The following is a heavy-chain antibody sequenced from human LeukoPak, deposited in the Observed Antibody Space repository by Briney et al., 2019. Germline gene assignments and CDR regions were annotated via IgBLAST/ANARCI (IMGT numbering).Heavy chain of an antibody. J-gene: IGHJ4*02. D-gene: IGHD6-19*01. CDR1: GYTFTGYY. CDR3: AREVLSSGWPYFGY. Sequence: AASVKVSCKASGYTFTGYYMHWVRQAPGQGLEWMGRINPNSGGTNYAQKFQGRVTMTRDTSISIAYMELSRLRSDDTAVYYCAREVLSSGWPYFGYWGQGTLVTVSS. V-gene: IGHV1-2*06. CDR2: INPNSGGT.